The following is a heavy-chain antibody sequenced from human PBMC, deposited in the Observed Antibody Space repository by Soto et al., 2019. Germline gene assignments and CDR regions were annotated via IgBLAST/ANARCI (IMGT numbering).Heavy chain of an antibody. V-gene: IGHV4-4*02. D-gene: IGHD6-19*01. CDR2: IYHSGST. CDR3: ARVAVAGTGVDY. J-gene: IGHJ4*02. Sequence: QVQLQESGPGLVKPSGTLSLTCAVSGGSISSSNWWSWVRQPPGRGLEWVGEIYHSGSTNYNPSLKSRVTISVDKSENHFSLKLSSVTAADTAVYYCARVAVAGTGVDYWGQGTLVTVSS. CDR1: GGSISSSNW.